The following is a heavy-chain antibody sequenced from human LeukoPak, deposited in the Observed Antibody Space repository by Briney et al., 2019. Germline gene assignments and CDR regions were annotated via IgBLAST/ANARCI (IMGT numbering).Heavy chain of an antibody. Sequence: GSLSLTCTVSGGSISHYYWSWIRQPPGKGLEWIGYIYSTGSTNYNPSLKSRVTISVDTSKNQFSLKLSSVTAADTAMYYCARPYGVNSFAGFHYWGQGTLVTVSS. D-gene: IGHD4-17*01. CDR1: GGSISHYY. V-gene: IGHV4-59*08. J-gene: IGHJ4*02. CDR2: IYSTGST. CDR3: ARPYGVNSFAGFHY.